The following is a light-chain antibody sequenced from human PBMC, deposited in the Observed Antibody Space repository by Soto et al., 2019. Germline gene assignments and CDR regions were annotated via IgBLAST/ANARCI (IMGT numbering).Light chain of an antibody. CDR2: GAF. V-gene: IGKV3-20*01. Sequence: EIVLTHSPGTLSLSPGERATLSCRASQTVTSSQLAWYQQKPGQAPRLLIYGAFSRATGIPDRFSGSGSGTGLTHSISRLEPEDFAVYYCQQYSGSPPITFRQGTRLEIK. CDR1: QTVTSSQ. CDR3: QQYSGSPPIT. J-gene: IGKJ5*01.